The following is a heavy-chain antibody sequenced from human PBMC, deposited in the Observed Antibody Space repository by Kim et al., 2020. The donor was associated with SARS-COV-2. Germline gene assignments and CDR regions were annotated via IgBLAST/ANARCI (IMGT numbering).Heavy chain of an antibody. CDR3: ARASGDILTGYNWFDP. D-gene: IGHD3-9*01. V-gene: IGHV5-51*01. CDR2: IYPGDSDS. Sequence: GESLKISCKCSGYSFTTYWIGWVRQMPGKGLEWMGIIYPGDSDSRHSPSFKGQVTISADKSISTAYLQWSSLKASDTAVYYCARASGDILTGYNWFDPWG. J-gene: IGHJ5*02. CDR1: GYSFTTYW.